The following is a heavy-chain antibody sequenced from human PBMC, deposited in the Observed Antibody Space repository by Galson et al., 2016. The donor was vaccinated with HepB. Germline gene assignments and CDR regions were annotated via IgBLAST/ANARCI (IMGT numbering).Heavy chain of an antibody. D-gene: IGHD3-10*01. V-gene: IGHV3-30-3*01. J-gene: IGHJ6*02. CDR2: ISSDGSSK. Sequence: SCAASRFTFSSYAFHWVRRAPGKGLEWVAVISSDGSSKYYADSVKGRFTISRDTSKNTLFLQMDSLRAEDTAVYYCARAGFYGSGIYHYYAMDVWGQGTTVTVSS. CDR3: ARAGFYGSGIYHYYAMDV. CDR1: RFTFSSYA.